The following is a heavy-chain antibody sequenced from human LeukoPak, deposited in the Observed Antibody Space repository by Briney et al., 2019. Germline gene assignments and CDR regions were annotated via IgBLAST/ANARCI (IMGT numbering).Heavy chain of an antibody. CDR2: IESDGSRT. V-gene: IGHV3-74*01. D-gene: IGHD3-22*01. J-gene: IGHJ6*02. CDR3: ARDTYYYNSSAFYHYYYGMDV. Sequence: GRSLRLSCAASGFTFSNCWMHWVRQAPGKGLEWVSRIESDGSRTRYADSVKGRFTISRDNAKNTLDLQMNSLRAEDTAVYYCARDTYYYNSSAFYHYYYGMDVWGQGTTVTVSS. CDR1: GFTFSNCW.